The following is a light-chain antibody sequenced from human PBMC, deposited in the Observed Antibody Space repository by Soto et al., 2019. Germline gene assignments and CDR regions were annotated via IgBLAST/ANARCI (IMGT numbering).Light chain of an antibody. CDR2: GAS. V-gene: IGKV3-20*01. CDR3: QQYGRSSRT. J-gene: IGKJ1*01. CDR1: QSVSSSY. Sequence: EIVLTQSPGTLSLSPGERATLSCRASQSVSSSYLAWYQQKPGQAPRLLIYGASSRATGIPDRFSGSGSGTDFTLTISRLEPEVFAVYYCQQYGRSSRTFGQGTKVDIK.